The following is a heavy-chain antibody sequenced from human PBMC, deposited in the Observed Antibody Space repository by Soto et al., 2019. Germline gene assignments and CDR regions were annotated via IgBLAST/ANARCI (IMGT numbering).Heavy chain of an antibody. CDR3: ASQDIVVTPSLPTDY. Sequence: PGGSLRLSCAASGFTFSSYGMHWVRQAPGKGLEWVAVIWYDGSNKYYADSVKGRFTISRDNSKNTLYLQMDSLRAEDTAVYYGASQDIVVTPSLPTDYWGRGTLATVSS. CDR2: IWYDGSNK. V-gene: IGHV3-33*01. CDR1: GFTFSSYG. D-gene: IGHD2-21*01. J-gene: IGHJ4*02.